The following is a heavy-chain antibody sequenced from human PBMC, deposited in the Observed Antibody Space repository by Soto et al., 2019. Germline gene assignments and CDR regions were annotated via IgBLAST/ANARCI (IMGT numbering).Heavy chain of an antibody. D-gene: IGHD3-3*01. CDR2: ISYDGNNK. J-gene: IGHJ4*02. CDR1: GFIFSSYG. V-gene: IGHV3-30*03. CDR3: ARDRTVFGVASPDY. Sequence: PEGSLRLSCAASGFIFSSYGMHWVRQVPGKGLEWVAVISYDGNNKYYTNSVKGRFTISRDNSKDTLYLQMNSLRGDDTAVYYCARDRTVFGVASPDYWGQGTLVTVSS.